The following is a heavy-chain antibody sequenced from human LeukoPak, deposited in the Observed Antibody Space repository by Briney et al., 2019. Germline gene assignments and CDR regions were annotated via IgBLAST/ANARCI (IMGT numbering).Heavy chain of an antibody. CDR3: GKNRYSGSLSPFDI. CDR2: ISGGGGNT. J-gene: IGHJ3*02. V-gene: IGHV3-23*01. Sequence: RTGGSLRLSCAASKFAFSSCAMSWVRQAPGKGLEWVSAISGGGGNTYYADSVKGRFTISRDNSKNTLYLQMNSLRAEDTAVYYCGKNRYSGSLSPFDIWGQGTMVTVSS. D-gene: IGHD1-26*01. CDR1: KFAFSSCA.